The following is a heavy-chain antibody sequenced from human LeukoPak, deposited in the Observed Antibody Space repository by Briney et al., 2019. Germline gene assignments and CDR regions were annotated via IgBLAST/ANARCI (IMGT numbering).Heavy chain of an antibody. CDR3: ARVVRDYYDSSGYGFDY. V-gene: IGHV3-64*01. D-gene: IGHD3-22*01. J-gene: IGHJ4*02. Sequence: GGSLRLSCAASGFTFSSYALHWVRQAPGKGLEYVSAISSIGGSTYYANSVKGRFTISRDNSKNTLYLQMGSLRAEDMAVYYCARVVRDYYDSSGYGFDYWGQGTLVTVSS. CDR2: ISSIGGST. CDR1: GFTFSSYA.